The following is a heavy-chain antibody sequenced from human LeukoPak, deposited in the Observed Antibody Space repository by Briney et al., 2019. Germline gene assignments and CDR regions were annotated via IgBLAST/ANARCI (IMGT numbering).Heavy chain of an antibody. V-gene: IGHV3-21*01. J-gene: IGHJ4*02. CDR3: ARESKGYYYDSSGSTKVYYFDY. CDR2: ISSSSSYI. Sequence: GGPLRLSCAASVFTFSSYSMNWVRQAPGKGLEWVSSISSSSSYIYYADSVKGRFTISRDNAKNSLYLQMNSLRAEDTAVYYCARESKGYYYDSSGSTKVYYFDYWGQGTLVTVSS. D-gene: IGHD3-22*01. CDR1: VFTFSSYS.